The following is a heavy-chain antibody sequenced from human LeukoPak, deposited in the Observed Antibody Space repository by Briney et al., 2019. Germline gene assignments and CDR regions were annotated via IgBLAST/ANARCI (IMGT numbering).Heavy chain of an antibody. CDR2: INPSGGST. CDR3: ARARSSYGYGDAFDI. V-gene: IGHV1-46*01. Sequence: RASVKVSCKASGGTFSSYAISWVRQAPGQGLEWMGIINPSGGSTSYAQKFQGRVTMTRDMSTSTVYMELSSLRAEDTAVYYCARARSSYGYGDAFDIWGQGTMVTVSS. D-gene: IGHD5-18*01. J-gene: IGHJ3*02. CDR1: GGTFSSYA.